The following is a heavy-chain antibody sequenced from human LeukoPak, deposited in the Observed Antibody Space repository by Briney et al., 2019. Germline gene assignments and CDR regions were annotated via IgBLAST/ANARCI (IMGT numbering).Heavy chain of an antibody. J-gene: IGHJ4*02. Sequence: GGSLRLSCAASRFTFGGYGMSWLRQAPGKGLEWVSSISGSGGSTHYADSVKGRFTISRDNSKNALFLQMNSLRAEDKAVYYCAKDRDEGFGELLPVVFDYWGQGTRVTVSS. D-gene: IGHD3-10*01. V-gene: IGHV3-23*01. CDR1: RFTFGGYG. CDR2: ISGSGGST. CDR3: AKDRDEGFGELLPVVFDY.